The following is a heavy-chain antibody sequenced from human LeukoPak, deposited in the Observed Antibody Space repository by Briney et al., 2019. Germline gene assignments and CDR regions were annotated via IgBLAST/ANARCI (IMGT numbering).Heavy chain of an antibody. Sequence: SETLSLTCTVSSDSLSSHYWSWIRQPPGKGLEWIGYIYYSGSTNYNPSLKSRVTISVDMSNNQFSLKLRSVTAADPAVYYCARHSGITAAANPIDYWGQGALVTVSS. J-gene: IGHJ4*02. CDR1: SDSLSSHY. D-gene: IGHD6-13*01. CDR3: ARHSGITAAANPIDY. V-gene: IGHV4-59*08. CDR2: IYYSGST.